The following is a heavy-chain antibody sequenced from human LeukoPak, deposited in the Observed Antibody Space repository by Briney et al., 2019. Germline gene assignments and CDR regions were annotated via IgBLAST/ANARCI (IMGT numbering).Heavy chain of an antibody. CDR2: IYTSGST. V-gene: IGHV4-4*07. J-gene: IGHJ4*02. CDR3: ARDLTDYYELDY. D-gene: IGHD3-22*01. Sequence: SETLSLTCTVSGGSISSYYWNWIRQPAGKGLEWIGRIYTSGSTNYNPSLKSRLTMSVDTSKNQFSLKLSSVTAADTALYYCARDLTDYYELDYWGQGTLVTVSS. CDR1: GGSISSYY.